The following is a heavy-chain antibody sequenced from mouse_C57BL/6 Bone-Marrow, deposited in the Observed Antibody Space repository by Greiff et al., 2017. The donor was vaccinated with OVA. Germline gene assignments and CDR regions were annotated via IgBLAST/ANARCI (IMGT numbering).Heavy chain of an antibody. D-gene: IGHD1-3*01. V-gene: IGHV1-54*01. CDR2: INPGSGGT. J-gene: IGHJ4*01. CDR3: ARAGSGNYAMDY. CDR1: GYAFTNYL. Sequence: QVQLQQSGAELVRPGTSVKVSCKASGYAFTNYLIEWVKQRPGQGLEWIGVINPGSGGTNYNEKFKGKATLTADKSSSTAYMQLSSLTSEDSAVYFCARAGSGNYAMDYWGQGTSVTVSS.